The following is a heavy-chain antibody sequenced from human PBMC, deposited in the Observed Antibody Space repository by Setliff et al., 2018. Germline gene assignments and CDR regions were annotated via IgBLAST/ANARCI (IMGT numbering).Heavy chain of an antibody. CDR3: ARGRNIAARLLDS. Sequence: SETLSLTCTVSGGSISSGTYYWSWIRQHPGKGLEWIGYIYYSGTTNYNPSLKSRVTISIDTSRDQFSLKLISMIAADPAVYYSARGRNIAARLLDSWGQGTLVTVSS. J-gene: IGHJ4*02. D-gene: IGHD6-6*01. V-gene: IGHV4-31*03. CDR1: GGSISSGTYY. CDR2: IYYSGTT.